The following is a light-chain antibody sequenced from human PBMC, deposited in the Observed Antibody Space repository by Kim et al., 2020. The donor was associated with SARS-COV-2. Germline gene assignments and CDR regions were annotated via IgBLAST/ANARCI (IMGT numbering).Light chain of an antibody. Sequence: SVTLTCTLSGAYDAYAIAWHQQPPQKSPRFLMKLNSDGSHTKGDGIPDRFSGSSSGAERYLSISGLQSEDEADYYCQTWATGIHVFGSGTKVTVL. V-gene: IGLV4-69*01. CDR3: QTWATGIHV. J-gene: IGLJ1*01. CDR2: LNSDGSH. CDR1: GAYDAYA.